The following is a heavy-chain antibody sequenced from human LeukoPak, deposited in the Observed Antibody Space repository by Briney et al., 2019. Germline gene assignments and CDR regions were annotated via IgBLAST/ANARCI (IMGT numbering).Heavy chain of an antibody. CDR3: ARHAWLQFRSFDY. J-gene: IGHJ4*02. CDR1: GGSISSYY. CDR2: IYYSGST. D-gene: IGHD5-24*01. Sequence: SETLSLTCTVSGGSISSYYWSWIRQPPGKGLEWIGYIYYSGSTNYNPSLKSRVTISVDTSKNQFSLKLSSVTAADTAVYYCARHAWLQFRSFDYWGQGTLVTVSS. V-gene: IGHV4-59*01.